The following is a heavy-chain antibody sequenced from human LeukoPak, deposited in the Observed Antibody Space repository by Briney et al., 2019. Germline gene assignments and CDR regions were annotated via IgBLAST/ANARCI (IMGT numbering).Heavy chain of an antibody. V-gene: IGHV4-34*01. CDR1: GGSFSGYY. CDR3: ASLLRRYSSHNWSDP. CDR2: INHSGST. J-gene: IGHJ5*02. D-gene: IGHD6-13*01. Sequence: PSETLSLTCAVYGGSFSGYYWSWIRQPPGKGLEWIGEINHSGSTNYNPSLKSRVTISVDTSKNQFSLKLSSVTAADTAVYYCASLLRRYSSHNWSDPWGQGTLVTVSS.